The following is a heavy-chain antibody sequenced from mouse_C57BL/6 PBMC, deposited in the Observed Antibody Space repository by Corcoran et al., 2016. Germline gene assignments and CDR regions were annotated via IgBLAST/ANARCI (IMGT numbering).Heavy chain of an antibody. Sequence: EVQLVESGGGLVPPGGSLRLSCVASGFIFSNDYMHWIRQAPGKGLEWLAYISGDSSNTKYADSVKGRFTISRDNGKNTLYLQMSSLNTEDTAVYYCSTGEVTFQYWGQGTLVTVSS. CDR3: STGEVTFQY. J-gene: IGHJ4*01. CDR2: ISGDSSNT. CDR1: GFIFSNDY. D-gene: IGHD2-2*01. V-gene: IGHV5-17*01.